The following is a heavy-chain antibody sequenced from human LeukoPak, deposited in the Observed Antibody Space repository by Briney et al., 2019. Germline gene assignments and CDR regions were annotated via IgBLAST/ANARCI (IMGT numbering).Heavy chain of an antibody. CDR1: GFTFSSYG. J-gene: IGHJ4*02. Sequence: GGSLRLSCAASGFTFSSYGMHWVRQAPGKGLEWVAFIRYDGSNKYYTDSVKGRFTIPRDNSKNTLLLQMNSLRAEDTAVYYCAKSYHYGSGVLDYWGQGTLVTVSS. CDR2: IRYDGSNK. CDR3: AKSYHYGSGVLDY. D-gene: IGHD3-10*01. V-gene: IGHV3-30*02.